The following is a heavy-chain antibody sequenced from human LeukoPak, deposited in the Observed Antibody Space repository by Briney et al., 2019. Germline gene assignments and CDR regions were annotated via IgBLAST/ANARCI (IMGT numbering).Heavy chain of an antibody. J-gene: IGHJ4*02. V-gene: IGHV3-23*01. Sequence: GGSLRLSCAASGFTFSSYVMSWVRQAPGKGLEWVSSISNSGGSTYYADSVKGRFTISRDNSKNTLYLQMNSLRAEDTAVYYCAKDRDGVVIRWGQGTLVTVSS. CDR1: GFTFSSYV. D-gene: IGHD3-3*01. CDR2: ISNSGGST. CDR3: AKDRDGVVIR.